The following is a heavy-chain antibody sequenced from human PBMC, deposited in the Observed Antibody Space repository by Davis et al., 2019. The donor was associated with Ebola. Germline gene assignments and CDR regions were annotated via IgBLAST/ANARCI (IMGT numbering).Heavy chain of an antibody. CDR2: IYTRGNT. CDR1: GDSISSGSYY. D-gene: IGHD4-23*01. Sequence: LRLSCTVSGDSISSGSYYWSWIRQSAGKGLEWIGHIYTRGNTNYNPSLKSRVTISVDTSKNQFSLRLNSVTAADTAVYYCARGYTVVDLDYWGQGTLVTVSS. V-gene: IGHV4-61*09. CDR3: ARGYTVVDLDY. J-gene: IGHJ4*02.